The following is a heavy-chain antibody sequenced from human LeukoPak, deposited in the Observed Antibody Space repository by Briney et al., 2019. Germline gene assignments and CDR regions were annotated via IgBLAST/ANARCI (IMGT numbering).Heavy chain of an antibody. J-gene: IGHJ4*02. CDR3: ARDQTGYAVYNL. CDR2: IYYSAST. V-gene: IGHV4-30-4*01. Sequence: PSETLSLTCAVSGGSVSSGNYYWTWIRQSPGKGLEWIGYIYYSASTFYNPSLNSRVTISLDTSKNHFSLLLTSVTAADTALYYCARDQTGYAVYNLWGQGVQVTVSS. CDR1: GGSVSSGNYY. D-gene: IGHD5-12*01.